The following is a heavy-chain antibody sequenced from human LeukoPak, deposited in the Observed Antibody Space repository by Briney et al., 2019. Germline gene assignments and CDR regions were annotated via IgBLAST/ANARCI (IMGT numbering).Heavy chain of an antibody. Sequence: GGSLRLSCAASGFTFSSYAMSWVRQAPGKGLEGVSAISGSGGSTYYADSVKGRFTISRDNSKNTLYLQMNSLRAEDTAVYYCAKDPSSSWYRRDWFDPWGQGTLVTVSS. D-gene: IGHD6-13*01. CDR3: AKDPSSSWYRRDWFDP. CDR2: ISGSGGST. V-gene: IGHV3-23*01. CDR1: GFTFSSYA. J-gene: IGHJ5*02.